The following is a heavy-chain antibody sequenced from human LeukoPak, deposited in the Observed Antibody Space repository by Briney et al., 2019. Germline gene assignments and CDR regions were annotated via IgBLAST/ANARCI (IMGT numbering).Heavy chain of an antibody. Sequence: ASVKVFCNASGYSFINYYVQWVRQAPGQGLEWMGRIDPDSGGTSYAQNFQGRVTMSTDTSISPSSLELSSVRAEDTAVYYCAREYYDRRGRNHAFDISGQGTMLTASS. CDR3: AREYYDRRGRNHAFDI. J-gene: IGHJ3*02. CDR1: GYSFINYY. D-gene: IGHD3-22*01. CDR2: IDPDSGGT. V-gene: IGHV1-2*02.